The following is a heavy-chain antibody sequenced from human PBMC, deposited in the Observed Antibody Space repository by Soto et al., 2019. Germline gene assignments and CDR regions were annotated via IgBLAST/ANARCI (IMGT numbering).Heavy chain of an antibody. CDR1: GYTFTSYG. Sequence: ASVKVSCKASGYTFTSYGISWVRQAPGQGLEWMGWISAYNGNTNYAQKLQGRVTMTTDTSTSTAYMELRSLRSDDTAVYYCARGTSPPREQWLAIDYYYYGMDVWGQGTTVTVSS. V-gene: IGHV1-18*01. D-gene: IGHD6-19*01. CDR3: ARGTSPPREQWLAIDYYYYGMDV. J-gene: IGHJ6*02. CDR2: ISAYNGNT.